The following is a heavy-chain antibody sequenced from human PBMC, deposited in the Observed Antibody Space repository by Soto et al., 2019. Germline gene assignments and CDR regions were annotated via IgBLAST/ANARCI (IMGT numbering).Heavy chain of an antibody. D-gene: IGHD1-1*01. CDR2: ISAHNGNT. V-gene: IGHV1-18*01. Sequence: QVHLVQSGAEVKKPGASVKVSCQGSGYAFTTHGITWVRQAPGQGLEWMGWISAHNGNTNYAQKLQGRVPVTRDTSTSTAYMELRSLRYDDTAVYYCARGRYGDYWGQGALVTVSS. J-gene: IGHJ4*02. CDR1: GYAFTTHG. CDR3: ARGRYGDY.